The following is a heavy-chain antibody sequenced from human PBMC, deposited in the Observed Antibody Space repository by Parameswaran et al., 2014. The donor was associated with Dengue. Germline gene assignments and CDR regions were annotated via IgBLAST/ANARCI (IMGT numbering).Heavy chain of an antibody. CDR2: INHSGST. J-gene: IGHJ6*02. D-gene: IGHD5-18*01. V-gene: IGHV4-34*01. CDR3: ARMGGYVDTAMDFPYYYYYYYYGMDV. Sequence: RWIRQPPGKGLEWIGEINHSGSTNYNPSLKSRVTISVDTSKNQFSLKLSSVTAADTAVYYCARMGGYVDTAMDFPYYYYYYYYGMDVWGQGTTVTVSS.